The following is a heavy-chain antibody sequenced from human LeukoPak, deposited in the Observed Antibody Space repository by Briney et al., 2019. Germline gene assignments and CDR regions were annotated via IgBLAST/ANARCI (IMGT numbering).Heavy chain of an antibody. CDR1: GYSISTTYY. CDR2: IHHSGNT. V-gene: IGHV4-38-2*01. D-gene: IGHD3-16*01. CDR3: ARFTLWGRQYYPDYFDY. J-gene: IGHJ4*02. Sequence: SETLSLTCVVSGYSISTTYYWGWIRPSPGKGLEWIGNIHHSGNTAYNPSLSSRITMSGDTSRNQFSMEVNAVTAADTAVYYCARFTLWGRQYYPDYFDYWGQGTLVTVSS.